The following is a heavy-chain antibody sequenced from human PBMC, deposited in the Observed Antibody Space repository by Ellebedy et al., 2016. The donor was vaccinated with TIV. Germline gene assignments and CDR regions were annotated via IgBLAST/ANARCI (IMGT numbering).Heavy chain of an antibody. Sequence: PGGSLRLSCAASGFTFSSYAMSWVRQAPGKGLEWVSAISGSGCFTYYADSVKGRFTISRDNSKNTLYLQMNSLRAADTAVYYCAKAATLWFGESQDFDYWGQGTLVTVSS. CDR3: AKAATLWFGESQDFDY. V-gene: IGHV3-23*01. CDR1: GFTFSSYA. D-gene: IGHD3-10*01. CDR2: ISGSGCFT. J-gene: IGHJ4*02.